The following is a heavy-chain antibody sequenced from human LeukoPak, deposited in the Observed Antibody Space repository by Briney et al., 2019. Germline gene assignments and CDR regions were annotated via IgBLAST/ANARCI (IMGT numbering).Heavy chain of an antibody. CDR2: VYQSGTT. J-gene: IGHJ4*02. CDR3: ARIFIRNGYSSYFDC. D-gene: IGHD5-18*01. V-gene: IGHV4-38-2*02. CDR1: GFSISSGHY. Sequence: PSETLSLTCTVSGFSISSGHYWGWVRQPPGAGLEWIGSVYQSGTTNYNPSLKSRVTTSVDMSKNQFSLRLRPVTAADTAVYYCARIFIRNGYSSYFDCWGQGTLVTVSS.